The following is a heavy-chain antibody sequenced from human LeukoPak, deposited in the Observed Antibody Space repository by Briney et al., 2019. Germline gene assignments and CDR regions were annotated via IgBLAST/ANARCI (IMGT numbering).Heavy chain of an antibody. CDR2: IYSSGST. J-gene: IGHJ6*03. D-gene: IGHD2-2*01. CDR1: GVSISSYY. V-gene: IGHV4-4*07. CDR3: ARGRVGTSIYYMDV. Sequence: PSETLSLTCIVSGVSISSYYWTWIRQSAGKGLEWLGRIYSSGSTNYKASLKSRVTMSVDTSKNQFSLNLPSVTAADTAVYYCARGRVGTSIYYMDVWGRGTTVTVSS.